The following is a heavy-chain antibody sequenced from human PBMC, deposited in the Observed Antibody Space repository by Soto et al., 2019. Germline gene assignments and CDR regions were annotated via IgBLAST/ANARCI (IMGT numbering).Heavy chain of an antibody. D-gene: IGHD1-26*01. J-gene: IGHJ4*02. CDR3: ARSRGGSYPYFDY. V-gene: IGHV3-30-3*01. CDR2: ISYDGSNK. Sequence: PGGSLRLSCAATGFTFSSYAMHWVRQAPGKGLEWVAVISYDGSNKYYADSVKGRFTISRDNSKNTLYLQMNSLRAEDTAVYYCARSRGGSYPYFDYWGQGTLVTVSS. CDR1: GFTFSSYA.